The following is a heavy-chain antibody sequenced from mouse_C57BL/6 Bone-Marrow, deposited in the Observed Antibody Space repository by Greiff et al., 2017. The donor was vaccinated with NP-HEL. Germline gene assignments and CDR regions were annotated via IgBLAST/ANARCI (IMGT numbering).Heavy chain of an antibody. Sequence: QVQLQQPGAELVRPGSSVKLSCKASGYTFTSYWMHWVKQRPIQGLEWIGNIDPSDSETHYNQKFKDKATLTVDKSSSTAYMQLSSLTSEDSAVYYCARGHSSGTLFDYWGQGTTLTVSS. D-gene: IGHD3-1*01. CDR1: GYTFTSYW. J-gene: IGHJ2*01. CDR3: ARGHSSGTLFDY. V-gene: IGHV1-52*01. CDR2: IDPSDSET.